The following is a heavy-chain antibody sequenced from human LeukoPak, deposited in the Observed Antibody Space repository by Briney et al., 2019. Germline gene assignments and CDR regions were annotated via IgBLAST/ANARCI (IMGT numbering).Heavy chain of an antibody. D-gene: IGHD2-2*01. J-gene: IGHJ4*02. CDR2: IKQDGSKK. Sequence: GALRLSCAASGFTFSSYWMTWVRQAPGKGLEWVANIKQDGSKKTYVDSVKGRFTISRDNAKNSLYLQMNSLRADDTGVYYCASQPAAADVDYWGQGNLVTVSS. CDR3: ASQPAAADVDY. V-gene: IGHV3-7*03. CDR1: GFTFSSYW.